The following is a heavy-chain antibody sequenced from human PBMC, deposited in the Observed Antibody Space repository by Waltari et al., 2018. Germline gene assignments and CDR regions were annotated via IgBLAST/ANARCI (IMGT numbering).Heavy chain of an antibody. CDR1: GFTFDDYA. J-gene: IGHJ4*02. V-gene: IGHV3-9*03. D-gene: IGHD1-26*01. Sequence: EVQLVESGGGLVQPGRSLRLSCAASGFTFDDYAMHWVRQAPGKGLEWVSGISGNSGSIGYAGSVKGQLTISRGNAKSSRDEQMNSQSAEDVAWYYCAKGEPLAQWGQGTLVTVSS. CDR2: ISGNSGSI. CDR3: AKGEPLAQ.